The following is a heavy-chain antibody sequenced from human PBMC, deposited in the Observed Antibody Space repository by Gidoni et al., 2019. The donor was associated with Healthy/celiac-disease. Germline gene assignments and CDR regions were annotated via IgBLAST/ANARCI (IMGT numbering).Heavy chain of an antibody. J-gene: IGHJ6*02. CDR2: IIPIFGTA. D-gene: IGHD6-13*01. CDR3: ARRGVTLVLQLGDGMDV. CDR1: GATFSSYA. Sequence: QVQLVQSGAEVKKPGSSVKVSCKASGATFSSYAISWVRQAPGHGLEWMGGIIPIFGTANYAQKFQGRVTITADESTSTAYMELSSLRSEDTAVYYCARRGVTLVLQLGDGMDVWGQGTTVTVSS. V-gene: IGHV1-69*01.